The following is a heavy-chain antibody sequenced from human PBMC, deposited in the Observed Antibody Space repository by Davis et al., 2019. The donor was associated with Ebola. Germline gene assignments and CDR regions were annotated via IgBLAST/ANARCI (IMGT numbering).Heavy chain of an antibody. J-gene: IGHJ4*02. CDR3: ARSTGEDDY. CDR2: IYYSGST. CDR1: GGSISSYY. D-gene: IGHD7-27*01. Sequence: MPSETLSLTCTVSGGSISSYYWSWIRQPPGKGLEWIGYIYYSGSTNYNPSLKSRVTISVDTSKNQFSLKLSSVTAADTAVYYCARSTGEDDYWGQGTQVTVSS. V-gene: IGHV4-59*08.